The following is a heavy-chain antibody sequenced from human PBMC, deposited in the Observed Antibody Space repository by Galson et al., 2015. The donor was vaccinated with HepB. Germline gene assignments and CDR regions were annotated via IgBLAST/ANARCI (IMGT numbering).Heavy chain of an antibody. D-gene: IGHD3-22*01. CDR1: GYTFTSYY. CDR2: INPSGGST. J-gene: IGHJ4*02. CDR3: ATTDPNYYDSSGYYYGDFDY. V-gene: IGHV1-46*03. Sequence: SVKVSCKASGYTFTSYYMHWVRQAPGQGLEWMGIINPSGGSTSYAQTFQGRVTMTTDTSTSTVYMELSSLRSEDTAVYSCATTDPNYYDSSGYYYGDFDYWGQGTLVTVSS.